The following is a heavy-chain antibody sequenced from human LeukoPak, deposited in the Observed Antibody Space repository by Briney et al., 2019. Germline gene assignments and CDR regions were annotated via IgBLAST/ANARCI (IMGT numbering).Heavy chain of an antibody. Sequence: GGSLRLSCAASGFTFSSYSMNWVRQAPGKGLEWVSSISSSSSYIYYADSVKGRFTISRGNAKNSLYLQMNSLRAEDTAVYYCARAVVRGVADYWGQGTLVTVSS. CDR2: ISSSSSYI. D-gene: IGHD3-10*01. CDR3: ARAVVRGVADY. CDR1: GFTFSSYS. J-gene: IGHJ4*02. V-gene: IGHV3-21*01.